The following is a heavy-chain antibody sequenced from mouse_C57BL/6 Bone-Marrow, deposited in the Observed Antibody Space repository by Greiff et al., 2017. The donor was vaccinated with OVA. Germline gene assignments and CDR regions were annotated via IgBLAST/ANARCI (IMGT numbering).Heavy chain of an antibody. J-gene: IGHJ1*03. CDR3: ARSRSPYYYGSHWYFDV. Sequence: VQLQQSGPELVKPGASVKISCTASGYSFTDYNMNWVKQSNGKSLEWIGVINPNYGTTSYNQKFKGKATLTVDQSSSTAYMQLNSLTSEDSAVDYSARSRSPYYYGSHWYFDVWGTGTTVTVSS. D-gene: IGHD1-1*01. CDR2: INPNYGTT. CDR1: GYSFTDYN. V-gene: IGHV1-39*01.